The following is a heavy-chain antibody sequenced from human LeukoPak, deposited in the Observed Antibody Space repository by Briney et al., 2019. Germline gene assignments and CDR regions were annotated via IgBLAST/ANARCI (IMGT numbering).Heavy chain of an antibody. CDR2: INSDGSST. CDR1: AFIFSGHW. Sequence: GGSLRLSCEGSAFIFSGHWMNWVRQTPGKGLVWVSRINSDGSSTSYADSVKGRFTISRDNAKNTLYLQMNSLRAEDTAVYYCASALIAYGSGSYPFDYWGQGTLVTVSS. CDR3: ASALIAYGSGSYPFDY. V-gene: IGHV3-74*01. D-gene: IGHD3-10*01. J-gene: IGHJ4*02.